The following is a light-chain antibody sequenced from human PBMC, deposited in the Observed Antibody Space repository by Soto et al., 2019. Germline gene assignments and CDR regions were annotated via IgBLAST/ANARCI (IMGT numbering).Light chain of an antibody. CDR1: QDIRNE. CDR2: AAS. Sequence: AIQMTQSPSSLSASVGDRVTITCRASQDIRNELGWYQQKPGKAPKLLIYAASSLQSWVPSRFSGSGSGTDFTLTISSLQPEDFATYYCLQDYNYPWTFGQGTKVEIK. CDR3: LQDYNYPWT. V-gene: IGKV1-6*01. J-gene: IGKJ1*01.